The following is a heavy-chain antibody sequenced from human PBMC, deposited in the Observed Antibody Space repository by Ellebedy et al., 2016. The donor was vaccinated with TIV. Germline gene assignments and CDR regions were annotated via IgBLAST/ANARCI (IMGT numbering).Heavy chain of an antibody. J-gene: IGHJ4*02. CDR2: IVVGSGNT. D-gene: IGHD6-19*01. CDR1: GFTFTSSA. Sequence: AASVKVSCKASGFTFTSSAVQWVRHARGQRLEWIGWIVVGSGNTNYAQKFQERVTITRDMSTSTAYMELSSLRSEDTAVYYCARDWMFSTADSSGWLWGQGTLVTVSS. V-gene: IGHV1-58*01. CDR3: ARDWMFSTADSSGWL.